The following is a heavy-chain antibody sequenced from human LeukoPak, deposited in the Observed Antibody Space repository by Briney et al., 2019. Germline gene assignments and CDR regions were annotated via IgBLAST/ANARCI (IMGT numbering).Heavy chain of an antibody. J-gene: IGHJ4*02. V-gene: IGHV1-2*02. CDR3: AREREIVVVPAAHNGFDY. CDR1: GYTFTGYY. CDR2: INPNSGGT. Sequence: GASVKVSCKASGYTFTGYYMHWVRQAPGQGLEWMGWINPNSGGTNYAQKFQGRVTMTRDTSISTAYMELSRLRSDDTAVYYCAREREIVVVPAAHNGFDYRGQGTLVTVSS. D-gene: IGHD2-2*01.